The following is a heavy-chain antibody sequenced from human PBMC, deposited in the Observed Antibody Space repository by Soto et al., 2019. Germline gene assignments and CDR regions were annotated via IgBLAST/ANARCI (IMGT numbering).Heavy chain of an antibody. V-gene: IGHV1-18*01. CDR3: AREDRGDLWFGELLESSYGMDV. D-gene: IGHD3-10*01. Sequence: GASVKVSCKATGYTFTSYGISWVRQAPGQGVEWMGWSSAYDGNTNYAQKLQGRVTMTTDTSTSTAYIKLGSLRSDDTAVYYCAREDRGDLWFGELLESSYGMDVWGQGTTVTVSS. CDR2: SSAYDGNT. J-gene: IGHJ6*02. CDR1: GYTFTSYG.